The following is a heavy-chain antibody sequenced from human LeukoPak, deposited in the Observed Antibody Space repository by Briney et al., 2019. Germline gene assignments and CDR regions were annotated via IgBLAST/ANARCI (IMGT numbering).Heavy chain of an antibody. Sequence: GKSLQISGKGSGYNFTSYWIGWARPLPGKGLEWMGIIYPGYSDTIYSPSFQGQVTISADKSISTAYLQWSSLKASDTAMYYCARHRAYYYDSSGFPPFDYWGQGTLVTVSS. CDR1: GYNFTSYW. J-gene: IGHJ4*02. V-gene: IGHV5-51*01. CDR2: IYPGYSDT. D-gene: IGHD3-22*01. CDR3: ARHRAYYYDSSGFPPFDY.